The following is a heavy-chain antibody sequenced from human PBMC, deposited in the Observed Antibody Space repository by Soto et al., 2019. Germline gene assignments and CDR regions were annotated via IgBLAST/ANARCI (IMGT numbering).Heavy chain of an antibody. CDR1: GGSFSGYY. V-gene: IGHV4-34*01. D-gene: IGHD3-10*01. Sequence: SETLSLTCAVYGGSFSGYYWSWIRQPPGKGLEWIGEINHSGSTNYNPSLKSRVTISVDTSKNQFSLKLSSVTAADTAVYYCARVANYYGSGSFIQDDAFDIWGQGTMVTVSS. CDR3: ARVANYYGSGSFIQDDAFDI. CDR2: INHSGST. J-gene: IGHJ3*02.